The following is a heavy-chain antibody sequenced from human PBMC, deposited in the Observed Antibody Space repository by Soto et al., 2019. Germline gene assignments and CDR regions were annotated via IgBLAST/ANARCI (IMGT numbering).Heavy chain of an antibody. Sequence: SETLSLTCTVSSGSISSRIWWTWVRQPPGRGLEWIGEIYHTGDTNYNPSLKSRVTISVDKSRNQFSLRLSSVTAEDTALYRCTRDTYSFWSGPSFFSFWGQGTLVTVSS. V-gene: IGHV4-4*01. CDR2: IYHTGDT. CDR1: SGSISSRIW. D-gene: IGHD3-3*01. CDR3: TRDTYSFWSGPSFFSF. J-gene: IGHJ4*02.